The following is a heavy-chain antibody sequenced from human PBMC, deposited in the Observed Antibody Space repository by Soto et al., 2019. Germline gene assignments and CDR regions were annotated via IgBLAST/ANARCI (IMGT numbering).Heavy chain of an antibody. CDR2: IIPIFGTA. Sequence: GASVKVSCKASGGTFSSYAISWVRQAPGQGLEWMGGIIPIFGTANYAQKFQGRVTITADESTSTAYMELSSLRSEDTAVYYCASSPDGPRSKYNLNHYWCFDLWGRGTLVTVSS. V-gene: IGHV1-69*13. CDR1: GGTFSSYA. J-gene: IGHJ2*01. D-gene: IGHD1-20*01. CDR3: ASSPDGPRSKYNLNHYWCFDL.